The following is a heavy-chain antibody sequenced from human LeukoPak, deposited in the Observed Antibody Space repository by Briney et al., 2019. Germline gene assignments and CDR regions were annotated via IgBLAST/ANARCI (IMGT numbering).Heavy chain of an antibody. J-gene: IGHJ5*02. CDR2: IYHSGST. CDR1: GGSIRSYY. CDR3: ARGIIVGATWGENDNWFDP. V-gene: IGHV4-59*01. D-gene: IGHD1-26*01. Sequence: SETLSLTCTVSGGSIRSYYWSWIRQSPEKGLEWIGYIYHSGSTDYNPSLKSRVTISVDTSKNQFSLKLSSVTAADTAVYYCARGIIVGATWGENDNWFDPWGQGTLVTVSS.